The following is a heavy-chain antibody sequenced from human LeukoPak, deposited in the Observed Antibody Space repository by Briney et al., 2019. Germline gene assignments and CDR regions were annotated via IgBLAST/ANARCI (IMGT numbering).Heavy chain of an antibody. Sequence: PGGSLRLSCAASGFPFSAYSMNWVRQAPGKGLEWISYIGISSGNTKYADSVKGRFTISGDNAKNSLYLQMSSLRVEDTAVYYCARDHNYAFDNWGQGTLVTVSS. D-gene: IGHD1-1*01. J-gene: IGHJ4*02. V-gene: IGHV3-11*06. CDR1: GFPFSAYS. CDR2: IGISSGNT. CDR3: ARDHNYAFDN.